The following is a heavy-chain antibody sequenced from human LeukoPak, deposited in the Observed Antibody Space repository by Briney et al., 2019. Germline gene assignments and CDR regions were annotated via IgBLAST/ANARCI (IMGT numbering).Heavy chain of an antibody. D-gene: IGHD6-13*01. V-gene: IGHV1-2*02. CDR3: ARDSSSWYSLYYYYMDV. Sequence: ASVKVSCKASGYTFTGYYMHWVRQAPGQGLEWMGWINPNSGGTNYAQKLQGRVTMTRDTSISTAYMELSRLRSDDTAVYYCARDSSSWYSLYYYYMDVWGEGTTVTVSS. CDR2: INPNSGGT. CDR1: GYTFTGYY. J-gene: IGHJ6*03.